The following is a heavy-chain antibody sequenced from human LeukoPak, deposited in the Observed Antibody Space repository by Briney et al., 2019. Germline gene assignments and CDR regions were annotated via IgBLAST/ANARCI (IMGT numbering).Heavy chain of an antibody. CDR1: GGSISSYY. J-gene: IGHJ4*02. CDR3: ARGYYDSGSYFDY. V-gene: IGHV4-34*01. D-gene: IGHD3-10*01. Sequence: SETLSLTCTVSGGSISSYYWSWIRQPPGKGLEWIGEINHSGSTNYNPSLKSRVTISVDTSKNQFSLKLSSVTAADTAVYYCARGYYDSGSYFDYWGQGTLVTVSS. CDR2: INHSGST.